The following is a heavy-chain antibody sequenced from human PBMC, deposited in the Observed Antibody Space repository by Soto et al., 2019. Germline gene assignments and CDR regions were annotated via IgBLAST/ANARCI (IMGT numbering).Heavy chain of an antibody. V-gene: IGHV1-18*01. D-gene: IGHD2-15*01. CDR3: ARDKARILTHNWFDP. CDR2: ISAYNGNT. J-gene: IGHJ5*02. Sequence: ASVKVSCKASGYTFTSYGISWVRQAPGQGLEWMGWISAYNGNTNYAQKLQGRVTMTTDTSTSTAYMELRSLRSDDTAVYYCARDKARILTHNWFDPWGQGTLVTVSS. CDR1: GYTFTSYG.